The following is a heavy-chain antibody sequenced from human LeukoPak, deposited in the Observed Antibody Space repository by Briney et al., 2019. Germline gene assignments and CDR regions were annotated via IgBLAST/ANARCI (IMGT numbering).Heavy chain of an antibody. CDR1: GFTFSSYS. J-gene: IGHJ4*02. D-gene: IGHD3-22*01. Sequence: GGSLRLSCAASGFTFSSYSTNWVRQAPGKGLEWVSSISSSSSYIYYADSVKGRFTISRDNAKNSLYLQMNSLRAEDTAVYYCARDRLTYYYDSSGYSYWGQGTLVTVSS. V-gene: IGHV3-21*01. CDR2: ISSSSSYI. CDR3: ARDRLTYYYDSSGYSY.